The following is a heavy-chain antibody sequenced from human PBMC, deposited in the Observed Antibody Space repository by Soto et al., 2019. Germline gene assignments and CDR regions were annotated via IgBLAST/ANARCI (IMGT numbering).Heavy chain of an antibody. D-gene: IGHD3-22*01. CDR3: AKDHDYDSSGYLYYFDY. CDR1: GFTFSSYG. J-gene: IGHJ4*02. CDR2: ISYDGSNK. Sequence: QLVGSLRLSCAASGFTFSSYGMHWFRQAPGKGLEWVAVISYDGSNKYYADSVKGRFTISRDNSKNTLYLQMNSLRAEDTAVYYCAKDHDYDSSGYLYYFDYWGQGT. V-gene: IGHV3-30*18.